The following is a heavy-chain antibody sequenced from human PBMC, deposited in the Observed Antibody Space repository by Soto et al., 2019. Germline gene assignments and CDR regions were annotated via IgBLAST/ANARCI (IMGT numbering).Heavy chain of an antibody. CDR3: ARRGNTMAFDI. Sequence: EVQLVESGGGLVQPGRSLRLSCAASGFTFDDYGIHWVRQAPGKGLEWVSGITWNSGNIGYADSVKGRFTISRDNAKNSLYLQMNSLRPEDTALYYCARRGNTMAFDIWGQGTMVIVSS. J-gene: IGHJ3*02. D-gene: IGHD3-16*01. V-gene: IGHV3-9*01. CDR2: ITWNSGNI. CDR1: GFTFDDYG.